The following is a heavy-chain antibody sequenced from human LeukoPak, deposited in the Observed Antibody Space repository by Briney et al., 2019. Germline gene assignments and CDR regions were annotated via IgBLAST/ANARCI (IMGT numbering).Heavy chain of an antibody. V-gene: IGHV4-59*01. CDR3: ASADYDDYYIDF. Sequence: SETLSLTCSVSGGSISSYYWSWIRQPPGKGLEWIGYIYYSGMTNYNPSLKSRVTISLDTSKNQFSLKLSSVTAADTAVYYCASADYDDYYIDFWGQGTLVTVSS. J-gene: IGHJ4*02. CDR2: IYYSGMT. CDR1: GGSISSYY. D-gene: IGHD4-17*01.